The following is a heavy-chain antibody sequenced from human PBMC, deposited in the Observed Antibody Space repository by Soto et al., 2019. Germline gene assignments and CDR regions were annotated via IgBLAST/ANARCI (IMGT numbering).Heavy chain of an antibody. CDR3: ARAGGSSGYSDFFDF. J-gene: IGHJ4*02. V-gene: IGHV4-30-4*01. CDR2: IYYSGST. CDR1: GGSISSGDYY. D-gene: IGHD3-22*01. Sequence: SETLSLTCTVSGGSISSGDYYWSWIRQPPGKGLEWIGYIYYSGSTYYNPSLKSRVTISVDTSKNQFSLRLSSVTAADTAVYYCARAGGSSGYSDFFDFWGQGTLVTVS.